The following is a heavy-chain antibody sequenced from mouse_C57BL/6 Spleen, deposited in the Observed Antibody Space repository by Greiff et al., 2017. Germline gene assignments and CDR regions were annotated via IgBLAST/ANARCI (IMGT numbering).Heavy chain of an antibody. CDR1: GYTFTSYG. CDR3: ARPITTVVADWYFDV. V-gene: IGHV1-81*01. Sequence: QVQLQQSGAELARPGASVKLSCKASGYTFTSYGISWVTQRTGQGLEWIGEIYPRSGNTYYNEKFKGKATLTADKSSSTAYMELRSLTSEDSAVYVCARPITTVVADWYFDVWGTGTTVTVSS. J-gene: IGHJ1*03. CDR2: IYPRSGNT. D-gene: IGHD1-1*01.